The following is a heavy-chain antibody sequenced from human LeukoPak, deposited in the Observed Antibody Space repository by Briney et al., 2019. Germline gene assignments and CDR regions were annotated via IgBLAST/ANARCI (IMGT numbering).Heavy chain of an antibody. Sequence: GGSLRLSCAASEFTLSSYWMAWVRQAPGKGLAWVANIKQDGSEKYYVDSVKGRFTISRDNARNSLYLQMNSLRAEDAAIFYCARVNPLMAPGAFDIWGQGTMVAVSS. CDR3: ARVNPLMAPGAFDI. V-gene: IGHV3-7*01. CDR1: EFTLSSYW. D-gene: IGHD2-8*01. J-gene: IGHJ3*02. CDR2: IKQDGSEK.